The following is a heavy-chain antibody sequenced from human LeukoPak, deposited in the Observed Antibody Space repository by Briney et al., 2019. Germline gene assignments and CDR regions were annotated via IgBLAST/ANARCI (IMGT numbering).Heavy chain of an antibody. CDR2: ISSSSSTI. CDR3: ARVIRWLEHGDWFDP. Sequence: GGSLRLSCAASGFTFSSYSMNWVRQAPGKGLEWVSYISSSSSTIYYADSVKGRFTISRDNAKNSLYLQMNSLRAEDTAVYYCARVIRWLEHGDWFDPWGQGTLVTVSS. V-gene: IGHV3-48*01. J-gene: IGHJ5*02. D-gene: IGHD5-12*01. CDR1: GFTFSSYS.